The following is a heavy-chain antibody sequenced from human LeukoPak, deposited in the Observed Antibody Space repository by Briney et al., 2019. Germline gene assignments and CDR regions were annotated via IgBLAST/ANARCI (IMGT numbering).Heavy chain of an antibody. CDR2: ISSSSSYI. V-gene: IGHV3-21*01. J-gene: IGHJ6*02. D-gene: IGHD3-10*01. Sequence: GGSLRLSCAASGFTFSSYSMNWVRQAPGKGLEWVSSISSSSSYIYYADSVKGRFTISRDNAKNSLYLQMNSLRAEDTAVYYCARDHRYYGSGNYYYYGMDVWGQGTTVTVSS. CDR1: GFTFSSYS. CDR3: ARDHRYYGSGNYYYYGMDV.